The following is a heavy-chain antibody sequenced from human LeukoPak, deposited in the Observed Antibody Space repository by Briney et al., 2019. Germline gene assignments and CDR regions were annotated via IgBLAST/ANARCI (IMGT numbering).Heavy chain of an antibody. CDR3: ARDIVRSLPYSSGKIN. Sequence: GGSLRLSCAASGFTFSSYAMHWVRQAPGKGLEWVAVISYDGSNKYYADSVKGRFTISRDNSENTLYLQMNGLRAEDTAVYYCARDIVRSLPYSSGKINWGQGTLVTVSS. CDR2: ISYDGSNK. J-gene: IGHJ4*02. D-gene: IGHD6-19*01. CDR1: GFTFSSYA. V-gene: IGHV3-30-3*01.